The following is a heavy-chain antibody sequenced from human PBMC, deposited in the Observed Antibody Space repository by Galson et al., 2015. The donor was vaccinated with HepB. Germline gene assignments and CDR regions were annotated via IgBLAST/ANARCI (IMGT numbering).Heavy chain of an antibody. CDR3: ARGAVPGTLSYFDY. V-gene: IGHV5-51*01. D-gene: IGHD6-19*01. J-gene: IGHJ4*02. CDR1: GYSFTSHW. Sequence: QSGAEVKKPGESLKISCKGSGYSFTSHWIVWVRQMPGKGLEWMGIIYPGDSDTRYSPSFQGQVTISADKSISTAYLQWSSLRASDNGIYYCARGAVPGTLSYFDYWGQGTLVTVSS. CDR2: IYPGDSDT.